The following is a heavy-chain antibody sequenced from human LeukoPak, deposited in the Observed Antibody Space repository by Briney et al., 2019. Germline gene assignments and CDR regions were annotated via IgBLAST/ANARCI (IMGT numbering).Heavy chain of an antibody. J-gene: IGHJ4*02. V-gene: IGHV4-39*01. CDR2: IYYSGST. CDR3: ARQGGRGYSYGFIDH. Sequence: SETLSLTCTVSGGSISSSSYYWGWIRQPPGEGLEWIGSIYYSGSTYYNPSLKSRVTISVDTSKNQFSLKLSSVTAADTAVYYCARQGGRGYSYGFIDHWGQGTLVTVSS. D-gene: IGHD5-18*01. CDR1: GGSISSSSYY.